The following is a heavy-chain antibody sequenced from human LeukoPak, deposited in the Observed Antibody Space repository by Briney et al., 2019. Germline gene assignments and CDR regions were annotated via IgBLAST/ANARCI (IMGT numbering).Heavy chain of an antibody. Sequence: ASVKVSCKASGYPFANFAISWVRQARGQRLEWVGWISGDKGPTYYAQKLQDRVTLTTDTSTSTAYMELTNLRSDDTAVYYCARGVGEIWFGESNDYYFDYWGQGTLVTVSS. CDR3: ARGVGEIWFGESNDYYFDY. CDR1: GYPFANFA. CDR2: ISGDKGPT. J-gene: IGHJ4*02. D-gene: IGHD3-10*01. V-gene: IGHV1-18*01.